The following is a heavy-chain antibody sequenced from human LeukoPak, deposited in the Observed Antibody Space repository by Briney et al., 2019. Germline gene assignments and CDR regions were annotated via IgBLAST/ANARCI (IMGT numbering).Heavy chain of an antibody. J-gene: IGHJ4*02. Sequence: GGSLRLSCAASGFTFSDHYMDWVRQAPGKGLEWVGRIRKKVNSYTTEYAASVKGRFTISRDDSQNSLYLQMSSLKTEDTAVYYCTRLMGTTRIDYWGQGILVTASS. V-gene: IGHV3-72*01. CDR1: GFTFSDHY. CDR3: TRLMGTTRIDY. CDR2: IRKKVNSYTT. D-gene: IGHD1-7*01.